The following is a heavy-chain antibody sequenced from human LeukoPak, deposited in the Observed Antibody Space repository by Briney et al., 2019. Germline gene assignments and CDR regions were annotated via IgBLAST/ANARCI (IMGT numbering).Heavy chain of an antibody. J-gene: IGHJ4*02. CDR3: VPSPVTVTTPPDY. CDR2: IKSKTDGGTT. Sequence: NPGGSLRRSCVASGFTFSNAWMSWVRQAPGKGLEWVGRIKSKTDGGTTDYAAPVKGRFSISRDDSKNTLYLQMNSLNAEDTAVYYCVPSPVTVTTPPDYWGQGTLVTVSS. CDR1: GFTFSNAW. D-gene: IGHD4-17*01. V-gene: IGHV3-15*01.